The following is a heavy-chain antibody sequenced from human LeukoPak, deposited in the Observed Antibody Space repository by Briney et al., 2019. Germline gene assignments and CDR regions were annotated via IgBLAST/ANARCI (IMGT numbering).Heavy chain of an antibody. CDR1: GGSISSSNW. D-gene: IGHD5-12*01. Sequence: SETLSLTCAVSGGSISSSNWWSWVRQPPGKGLEWIGEIYHSGSTNYNPSLKSRVTMSVEKSKKQYSLKLSSVTAADTAVYYCARDPGGYSGYGRGYYFDFWGQGTLVTVSS. V-gene: IGHV4-4*02. CDR3: ARDPGGYSGYGRGYYFDF. CDR2: IYHSGST. J-gene: IGHJ4*02.